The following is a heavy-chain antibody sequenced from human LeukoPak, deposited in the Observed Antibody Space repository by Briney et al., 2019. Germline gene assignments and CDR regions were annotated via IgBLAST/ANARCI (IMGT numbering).Heavy chain of an antibody. J-gene: IGHJ4*02. D-gene: IGHD3-3*01. Sequence: GGSLRLSCAASGFTFSSYSMNWVRQAPGKGLEWVSSISSSSSYIYYADSVKGRFTISRDNAENSLYLQMNSLRAEDTAVYYCARDLVVGGYYDFWSGNEDYWGQGTLVTVSS. CDR1: GFTFSSYS. CDR2: ISSSSSYI. V-gene: IGHV3-21*01. CDR3: ARDLVVGGYYDFWSGNEDY.